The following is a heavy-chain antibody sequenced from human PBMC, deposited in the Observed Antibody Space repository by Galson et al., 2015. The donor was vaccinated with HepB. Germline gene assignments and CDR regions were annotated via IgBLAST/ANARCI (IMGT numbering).Heavy chain of an antibody. CDR3: ATVPLSYSSTYYFDY. V-gene: IGHV3-66*01. Sequence: LEWVSVIYSGGSTYYADSVKGRFTISRDNSKNTLYLQMNSLRAEDTAVYYCATVPLSYSSTYYFDYWGQGTLVTVSS. CDR2: IYSGGST. J-gene: IGHJ4*02. D-gene: IGHD6-19*01.